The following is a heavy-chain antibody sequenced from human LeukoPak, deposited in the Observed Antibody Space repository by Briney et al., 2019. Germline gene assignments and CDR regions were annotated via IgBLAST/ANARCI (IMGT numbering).Heavy chain of an antibody. J-gene: IGHJ4*02. V-gene: IGHV4-39*07. CDR3: AREGPSAYFDY. CDR2: IYYSGST. CDR1: GGSISSSSYY. Sequence: SETLSLTCTVSGGSISSSSYYWGWIRQPPGKGLEWIGSIYYSGSTYYNPSLKSRVTISVDTSKNQFSLKLSSVTAADTAVYYCAREGPSAYFDYWGQGTLVTVSS.